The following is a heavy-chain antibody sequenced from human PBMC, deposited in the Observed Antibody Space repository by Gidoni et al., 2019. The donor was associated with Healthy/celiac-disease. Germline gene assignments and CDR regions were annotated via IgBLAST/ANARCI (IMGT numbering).Heavy chain of an antibody. J-gene: IGHJ4*02. D-gene: IGHD3-3*01. CDR2: ISAYNGNT. Sequence: QVQLVQSGAEVKKPGASVKVSCKASGYTFPSYGISWVRQAPGQGLEWMGWISAYNGNTNYAQKLQGRVTMTTDTSTSTAYMELRSLRSDDTAVYYCARDKVIFGVVANFDYWGQGTLVTVSS. V-gene: IGHV1-18*01. CDR3: ARDKVIFGVVANFDY. CDR1: GYTFPSYG.